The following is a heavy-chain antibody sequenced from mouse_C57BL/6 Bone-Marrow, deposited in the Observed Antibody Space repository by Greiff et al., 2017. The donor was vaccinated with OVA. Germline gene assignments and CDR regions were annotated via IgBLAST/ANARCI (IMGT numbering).Heavy chain of an antibody. Sequence: QVQLQQSGAELVKPGASVKLSCKASGYTFTSYWMQWVKQRPGQGLEWIGEIDPSGSYTNYNQKLKGKATLTVDTSSSTAYMQLSSLTSEDSAVYYCATYSRRWFDYWGQGTLVTVSA. J-gene: IGHJ3*01. D-gene: IGHD2-5*01. V-gene: IGHV1-50*01. CDR1: GYTFTSYW. CDR2: IDPSGSYT. CDR3: ATYSRRWFDY.